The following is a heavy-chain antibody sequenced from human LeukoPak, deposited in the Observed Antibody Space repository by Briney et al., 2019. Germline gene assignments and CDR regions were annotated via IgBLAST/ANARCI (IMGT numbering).Heavy chain of an antibody. CDR3: ARWVNYGDYGTPHAFDI. D-gene: IGHD4-17*01. J-gene: IGHJ3*02. Sequence: SETLSLTCTVSGGSVSSGGYYWNWIRQHPGKGLEWIGYIFSGGSTYYNPSLKSRVTISVDTSKTQFSLKLSSATAADTAVYYCARWVNYGDYGTPHAFDIWGQGTMVTVSS. V-gene: IGHV4-31*03. CDR1: GGSVSSGGYY. CDR2: IFSGGST.